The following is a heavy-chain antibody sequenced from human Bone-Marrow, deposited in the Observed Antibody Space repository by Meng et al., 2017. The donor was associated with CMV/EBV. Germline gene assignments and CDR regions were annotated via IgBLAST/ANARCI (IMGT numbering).Heavy chain of an antibody. CDR2: VYHSGGT. J-gene: IGHJ4*02. D-gene: IGHD6-19*01. Sequence: SETLSLTCAGYGGSFSGYHWSWIRQPPGKGLEWIGEVYHSGGTNYDPSLKRRVTISVDMSKNQFSLKLSSVTAADTAVYYCARRQTFYSSGWYFVYWGQGTLVTGSS. CDR1: GGSFSGYH. V-gene: IGHV4-34*01. CDR3: ARRQTFYSSGWYFVY.